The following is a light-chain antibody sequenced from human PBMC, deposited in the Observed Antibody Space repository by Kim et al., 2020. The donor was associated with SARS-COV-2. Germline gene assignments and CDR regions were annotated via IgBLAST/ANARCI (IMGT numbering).Light chain of an antibody. CDR1: TSNIGSNY. Sequence: QSVLTQPPSASGTPGQRVTISCSGSTSNIGSNYVYWYQQFPGTAPKLLIYRNYHRPSGVPDRFSGSKSGTSASLASSGLRSEDEADYYCAAWDDSLSAWVFGGGTQLTVL. V-gene: IGLV1-47*01. CDR3: AAWDDSLSAWV. J-gene: IGLJ3*02. CDR2: RNY.